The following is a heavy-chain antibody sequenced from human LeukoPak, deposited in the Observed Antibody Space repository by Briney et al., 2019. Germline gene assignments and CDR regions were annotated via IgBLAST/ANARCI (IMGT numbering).Heavy chain of an antibody. J-gene: IGHJ4*02. V-gene: IGHV1-8*03. D-gene: IGHD3-16*01. CDR3: ARVRPLPIGGAYYFDY. Sequence: AASVKVSCKASGGTFSSYAISWVRQAPGQGLEWMGWINPNSGNTGYAQKFQGRVTITRNTSISTAYMELSSLRSEDTAVYYCARVRPLPIGGAYYFDYWGQETLVTVSS. CDR1: GGTFSSYA. CDR2: INPNSGNT.